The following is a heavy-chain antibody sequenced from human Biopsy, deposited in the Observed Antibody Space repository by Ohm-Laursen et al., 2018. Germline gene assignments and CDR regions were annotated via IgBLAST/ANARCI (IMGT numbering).Heavy chain of an antibody. CDR3: TLEGAGFDN. CDR1: GFTFSASA. J-gene: IGHJ4*02. V-gene: IGHV3-73*01. Sequence: GSLRLSCTASGFTFSASAVHWVRQASGKGLEWVGRIRSKAKSYATAYAASVTGRFTISRDDSKNTTYLQMNSRKTGNTAVYYCTLEGAGFDNWGQGTLVTVSS. CDR2: IRSKAKSYAT. D-gene: IGHD3-10*01.